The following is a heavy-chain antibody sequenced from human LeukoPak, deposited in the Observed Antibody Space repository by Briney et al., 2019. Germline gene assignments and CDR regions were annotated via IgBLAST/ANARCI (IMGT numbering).Heavy chain of an antibody. V-gene: IGHV3-7*01. J-gene: IGHJ4*02. CDR3: ARDLEEFDY. CDR1: GFTFSTYW. CDR2: IKQDGSEK. Sequence: GGSLRLSCAASGFTFSTYWMTWVRQVPGKGLEWVANIKQDGSEKNHVDSVKGRFTISRDNAKNSLYLPMNSLRAEDTAVYFCARDLEEFDYWGQGTLVTVSS.